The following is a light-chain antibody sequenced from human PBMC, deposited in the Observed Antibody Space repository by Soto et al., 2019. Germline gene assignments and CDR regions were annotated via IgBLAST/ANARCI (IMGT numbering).Light chain of an antibody. CDR2: WAS. Sequence: DIVMTQSPDSLAVSLGERATINCKSSQSVLYSSNNKNYLAWYTQRPGQPPKLLIYWASTRESGVPDRFSGSGSGTDFTLTITSLQAEDVAVYYCQQYESTPPTFGQGTKLEIK. CDR3: QQYESTPPT. J-gene: IGKJ2*01. V-gene: IGKV4-1*01. CDR1: QSVLYSSNNKNY.